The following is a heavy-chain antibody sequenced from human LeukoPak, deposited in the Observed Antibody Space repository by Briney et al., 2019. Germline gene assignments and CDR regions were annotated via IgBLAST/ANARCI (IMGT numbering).Heavy chain of an antibody. CDR3: ARPGGRGYSYGWHFDY. V-gene: IGHV1-2*02. CDR1: GYTFTGYY. J-gene: IGHJ4*02. CDR2: INPNSGGT. D-gene: IGHD5-18*01. Sequence: GASVKVSCKASGYTFTGYYMHWVRRAPGQGLEWMGWINPNSGGTNYAQKFQGRVTMTRDTSISTAYMELSRLRSDDTAVYYCARPGGRGYSYGWHFDYWGQGTLVTVSS.